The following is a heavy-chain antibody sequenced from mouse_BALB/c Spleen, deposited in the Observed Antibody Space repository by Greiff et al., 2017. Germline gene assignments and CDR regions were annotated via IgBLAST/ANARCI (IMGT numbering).Heavy chain of an antibody. CDR2: ISSGSSTI. J-gene: IGHJ2*01. CDR1: GFTFSSFG. CDR3: ARLGGYGPYYFDY. D-gene: IGHD1-1*01. Sequence: EVKVVESGGGLVQPGGSRKLSCAASGFTFSSFGMHWVRQAPEKGLEWVAYISSGSSTIYYADTVKGRFTISRDNPKNTQFLQMTSLRSEDTAMYYCARLGGYGPYYFDYWGQGTTLTVSS. V-gene: IGHV5-17*02.